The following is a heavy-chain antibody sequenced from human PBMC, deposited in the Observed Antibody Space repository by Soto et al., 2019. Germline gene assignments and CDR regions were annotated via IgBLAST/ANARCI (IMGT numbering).Heavy chain of an antibody. CDR3: TSFTYYYDSSGYSWWFDP. Sequence: GGSLRLSCTASGFTFGDYAMSWFRQAPGKGLEWVGFIRSKAYGGTTEYAASVKGRFTISRDDSKSIAYLQMNSLKTEDTAVYYCTSFTYYYDSSGYSWWFDPWGQGTLVTVSS. D-gene: IGHD3-22*01. CDR1: GFTFGDYA. CDR2: IRSKAYGGTT. V-gene: IGHV3-49*03. J-gene: IGHJ5*02.